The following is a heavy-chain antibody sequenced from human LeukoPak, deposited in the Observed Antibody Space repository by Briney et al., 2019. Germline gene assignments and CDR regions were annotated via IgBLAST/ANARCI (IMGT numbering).Heavy chain of an antibody. V-gene: IGHV3-74*01. J-gene: IGHJ4*02. CDR2: IQNDGSDT. Sequence: GGSLRLSCAASGFTFSKYWMDWVRQAPGKGLVWVSRIQNDGSDTTYADSVKGRFTISRDNAKNSLYLQMNSLRAEDTAVYYCARGTTGLDYWGQGTLVTVSS. CDR3: ARGTTGLDY. D-gene: IGHD1-1*01. CDR1: GFTFSKYW.